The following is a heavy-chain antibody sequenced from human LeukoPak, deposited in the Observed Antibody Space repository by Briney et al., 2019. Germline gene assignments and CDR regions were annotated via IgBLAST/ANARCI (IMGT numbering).Heavy chain of an antibody. V-gene: IGHV1-69*13. D-gene: IGHD4-17*01. CDR2: IIPIFGTA. Sequence: ASVKVSCKASGGTFSSYTISWVRPAPGQGLEWMGWIIPIFGTANYAQKFQGRVTITADESTSTAYMELSSLRSEDTAVYYCATYGDYRGFDYWGQGTLVTVSS. J-gene: IGHJ4*02. CDR1: GGTFSSYT. CDR3: ATYGDYRGFDY.